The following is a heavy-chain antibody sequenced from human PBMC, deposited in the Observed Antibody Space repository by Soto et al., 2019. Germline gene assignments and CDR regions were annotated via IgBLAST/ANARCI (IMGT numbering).Heavy chain of an antibody. J-gene: IGHJ6*02. CDR3: ARDGEGSSWYGTYYYGMDV. CDR1: GGSISSGDYY. D-gene: IGHD6-13*01. Sequence: SETLSLTCTVSGGSISSGDYYWSWIRQPPGKGLEWIGYIYYSGSTYYNPSLKSRVTISVDTSKNQFSLKLSSVTAADTAVYYCARDGEGSSWYGTYYYGMDVWGQGTTVTVSS. CDR2: IYYSGST. V-gene: IGHV4-30-4*01.